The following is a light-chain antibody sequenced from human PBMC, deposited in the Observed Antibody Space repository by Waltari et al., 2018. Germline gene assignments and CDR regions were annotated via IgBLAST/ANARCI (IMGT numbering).Light chain of an antibody. CDR2: GAS. CDR3: QHYVRLPVT. Sequence: EIVLTQSPGTLSLSPGERATLSCRASQSVSRTLAWYQQKPGQAPRLLIYGASTRATGSPERFSGGGSGTDFSLTISRLEPEDFAVYYCQHYVRLPVTFGQGTKVEIK. J-gene: IGKJ1*01. V-gene: IGKV3-20*01. CDR1: QSVSRT.